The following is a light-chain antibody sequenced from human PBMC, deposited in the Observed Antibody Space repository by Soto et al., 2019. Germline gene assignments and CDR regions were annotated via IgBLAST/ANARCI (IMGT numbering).Light chain of an antibody. CDR1: SSNIGSNY. V-gene: IGLV1-47*01. CDR2: RNN. CDR3: AAWDDSLSGYV. Sequence: QSVLTQPPSASGTPGQRVTISCSGSSSNIGSNYVYWYQQLPGTAPKLLIYRNNQRPSGVPDRFSGSKSGTSAALAISGIRSEDEADYYCAAWDDSLSGYVFGTGTKVTVL. J-gene: IGLJ1*01.